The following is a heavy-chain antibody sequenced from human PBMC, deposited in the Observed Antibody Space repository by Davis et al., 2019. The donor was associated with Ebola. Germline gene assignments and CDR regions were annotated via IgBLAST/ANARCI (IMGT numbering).Heavy chain of an antibody. CDR1: GFTFSSYS. V-gene: IGHV3-23*01. CDR3: AKDRAAVADWYFDL. Sequence: PGGSLRLSCAASGFTFSSYSMSWVRQAPGKGLEWVSSSGGRGGGTDYADSVKGRFTISRDNSKNTLYLQMNSLRAEDTAVYYCAKDRAAVADWYFDLWGRGTLVTVSS. J-gene: IGHJ2*01. D-gene: IGHD6-19*01. CDR2: SGGRGGGT.